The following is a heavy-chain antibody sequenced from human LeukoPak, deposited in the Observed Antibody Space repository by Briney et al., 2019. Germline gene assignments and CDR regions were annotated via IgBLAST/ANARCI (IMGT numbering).Heavy chain of an antibody. V-gene: IGHV1-24*01. Sequence: GASVTVSCTVSGYTLTELSMHWVRQAPGKGLEWMGGFDPEDGETIYAQKFQGRVTMTEDTSTDTAYMELSSLRSEDTAVYYCATDQTLAARPLDYWGQGTLVTVSS. CDR2: FDPEDGET. CDR1: GYTLTELS. D-gene: IGHD6-6*01. J-gene: IGHJ4*02. CDR3: ATDQTLAARPLDY.